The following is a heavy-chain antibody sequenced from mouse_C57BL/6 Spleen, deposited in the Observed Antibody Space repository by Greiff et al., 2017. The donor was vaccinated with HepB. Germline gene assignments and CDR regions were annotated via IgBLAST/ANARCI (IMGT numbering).Heavy chain of an antibody. Sequence: EVQGVESGPELVKPGASVKMSCKASGYTFTDYNMHWVKQSHGKSLEWIGYINPNNGGTSYNQKFKGKATLTVNKSSSTAYMELRSLTSEDSAVYYCARYGDGYFYAMDYWGQGTSVTVSS. CDR2: INPNNGGT. V-gene: IGHV1-22*01. CDR3: ARYGDGYFYAMDY. J-gene: IGHJ4*01. CDR1: GYTFTDYN. D-gene: IGHD2-3*01.